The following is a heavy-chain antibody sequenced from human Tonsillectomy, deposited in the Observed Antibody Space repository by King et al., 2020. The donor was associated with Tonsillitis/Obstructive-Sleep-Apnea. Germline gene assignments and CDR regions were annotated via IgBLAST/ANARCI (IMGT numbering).Heavy chain of an antibody. V-gene: IGHV4-34*01. CDR2: IDHSGST. J-gene: IGHJ3*02. D-gene: IGHD3-9*01. CDR1: GGSFSGYY. Sequence: VQLQQWGAGLLKPSETLSLTCAVYGGSFSGYYWSWIRQTPGKGLEWIGEIDHSGSTNYNPSLKSPVTISLDTSKNQSSLKLSTVTAADTAVYYCARLLLVTSIQGDAFDIWGQGTMVTVSS. CDR3: ARLLLVTSIQGDAFDI.